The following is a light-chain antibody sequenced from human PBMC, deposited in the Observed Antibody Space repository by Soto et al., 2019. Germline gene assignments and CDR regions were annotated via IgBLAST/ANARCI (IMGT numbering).Light chain of an antibody. CDR3: AAWDDNLFGPV. V-gene: IGLV1-44*01. CDR2: GSN. CDR1: SSNIGSNP. J-gene: IGLJ2*01. Sequence: QSVLAQPPSASGTPGQRVAISCSGTSSNIGSNPVNWFQQLPGTAPKLLIYGSNQRPSGVPDRFSGSKSGTSASLAISGHQSEDEADYYCAAWDDNLFGPVFGGGTKLTVL.